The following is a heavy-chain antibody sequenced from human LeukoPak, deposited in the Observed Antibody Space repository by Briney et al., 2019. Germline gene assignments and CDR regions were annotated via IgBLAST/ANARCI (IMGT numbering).Heavy chain of an antibody. CDR1: GYTFTSYG. Sequence: GPVKVSCKASGYTFTSYGISGVRQAPGQRLEWMGWISAKNGNTNYAQKLQGRVTMTTDTSTSTAYMELRSLRSDDTAVYYCARTTEGGYTYDYFCYYYMDVWGKGTTVTISS. D-gene: IGHD5-18*01. V-gene: IGHV1-18*01. J-gene: IGHJ6*03. CDR3: ARTTEGGYTYDYFCYYYMDV. CDR2: ISAKNGNT.